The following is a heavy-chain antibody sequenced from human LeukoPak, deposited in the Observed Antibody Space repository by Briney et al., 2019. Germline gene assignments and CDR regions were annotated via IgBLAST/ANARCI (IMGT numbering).Heavy chain of an antibody. CDR1: GGSISSSSYY. V-gene: IGHV4-39*07. Sequence: SETLSLTCTVSGGSISSSSYYWGWIRQPPGKGLEWIGSIYYSGSTYYNPSLKSRVTISVDRSKNQFSLKLSSVTAADTAVYYCARDSSDCSSTSCYDYYYYYYMDVWGKGTTVTVSS. J-gene: IGHJ6*03. CDR2: IYYSGST. CDR3: ARDSSDCSSTSCYDYYYYYYMDV. D-gene: IGHD2-2*01.